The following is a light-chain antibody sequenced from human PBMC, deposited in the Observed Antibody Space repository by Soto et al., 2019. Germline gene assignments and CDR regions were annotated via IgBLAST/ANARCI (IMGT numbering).Light chain of an antibody. CDR1: SSDVGGYNY. CDR3: SSYTTSNTRQIV. V-gene: IGLV2-14*03. Sequence: SVRTQVAYGTSVALRSLTITNTRTSSDVGGYNYVSWYQHHPGKAPKLLIYDVSNRPSGISNRFSGSKSDNTASLTISGLQPEDEADYYCSSYTTSNTRQIVFGTGTKVTVL. J-gene: IGLJ1*01. CDR2: DVS.